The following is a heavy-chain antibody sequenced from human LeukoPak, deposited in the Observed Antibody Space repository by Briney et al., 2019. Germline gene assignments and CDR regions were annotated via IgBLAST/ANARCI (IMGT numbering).Heavy chain of an antibody. J-gene: IGHJ4*02. CDR3: AKGSSNYYYDY. V-gene: IGHV3-23*01. CDR1: GFTFSSYA. CDR2: ISAGGGNT. D-gene: IGHD3-10*01. Sequence: GGSLRLSCVASGFTFSSYAMSWVRQAPGKGLEWASTISAGGGNTYYADSVKGRFTISRDDSKDTLYLQVNSLRAEDTAIYYCAKGSSNYYYDYWGQGILVTVSS.